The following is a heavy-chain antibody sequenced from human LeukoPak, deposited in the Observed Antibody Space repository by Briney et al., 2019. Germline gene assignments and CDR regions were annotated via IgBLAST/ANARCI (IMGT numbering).Heavy chain of an antibody. Sequence: GGSLRLSCAASGFTFSSYAMSWVRQAPGKGLEWVSGISGSGGNTYYADSVKGRFTISRDNPKNSLYLQMNSLRAEDTAVYYCAKASGSYYGPFDYWGQGTLVTGSS. CDR1: GFTFSSYA. V-gene: IGHV3-23*01. CDR2: ISGSGGNT. D-gene: IGHD1-26*01. J-gene: IGHJ4*02. CDR3: AKASGSYYGPFDY.